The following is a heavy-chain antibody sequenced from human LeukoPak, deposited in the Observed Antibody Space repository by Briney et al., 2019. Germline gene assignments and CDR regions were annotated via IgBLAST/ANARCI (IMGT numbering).Heavy chain of an antibody. V-gene: IGHV4-34*01. J-gene: IGHJ4*02. Sequence: SETLSLTCAVYGGSFSGYHWNWIRQTPGRGLEWIGEINHRGSTHYNSSLESRVTISVDTSKNQFSLKLSSVTAADTGVYYCARDPTTVVTLPYYFDFWGQGTQVTVSS. CDR2: INHRGST. D-gene: IGHD4-23*01. CDR3: ARDPTTVVTLPYYFDF. CDR1: GGSFSGYH.